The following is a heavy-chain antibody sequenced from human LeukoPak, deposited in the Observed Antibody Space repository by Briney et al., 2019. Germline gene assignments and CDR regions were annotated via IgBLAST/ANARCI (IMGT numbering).Heavy chain of an antibody. CDR3: ARSGGLELNDDAFDI. V-gene: IGHV4-39*01. CDR2: IYFSGST. CDR1: GGSISSSSYY. Sequence: SETLSLTCTVSGGSISSSSYYWGWIRQPPGKGLEWIGSIYFSGSTYYNPSLKSRVTISVDTSKNQFSLKLSSVTAADTAVYYCARSGGLELNDDAFDIWGQGTMVTVSS. J-gene: IGHJ3*02. D-gene: IGHD1-7*01.